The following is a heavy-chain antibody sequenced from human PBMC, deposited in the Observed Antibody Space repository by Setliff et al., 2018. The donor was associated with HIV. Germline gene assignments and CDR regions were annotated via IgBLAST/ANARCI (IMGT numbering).Heavy chain of an antibody. Sequence: PSETLSLTCTVSGYSISSGYYWGFIRQPPGKGLEWIGSIFHSGTTYYNPSLKSRVTMSVDTSENQFSLKLRSVTAAETAVYYCARAPLEYSGYDYLRYFDYWGQGTLVTVS. CDR3: ARAPLEYSGYDYLRYFDY. D-gene: IGHD5-12*01. V-gene: IGHV4-38-2*02. J-gene: IGHJ4*02. CDR2: IFHSGTT. CDR1: GYSISSGYY.